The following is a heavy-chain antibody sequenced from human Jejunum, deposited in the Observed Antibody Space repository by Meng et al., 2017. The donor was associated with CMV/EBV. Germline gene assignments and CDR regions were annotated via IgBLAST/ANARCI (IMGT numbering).Heavy chain of an antibody. Sequence: ASGFSFSSYDMNWVRQVPGKGLEWVASISISDYKFYADSVKGRFSISRDNAKNSLYLHMSSLRGEDTAVYYCGRVLKGGTYLDYWGQGTQVTVSS. D-gene: IGHD1-26*01. J-gene: IGHJ4*02. CDR2: ISISDYK. CDR3: GRVLKGGTYLDY. V-gene: IGHV3-21*06. CDR1: GFSFSSYD.